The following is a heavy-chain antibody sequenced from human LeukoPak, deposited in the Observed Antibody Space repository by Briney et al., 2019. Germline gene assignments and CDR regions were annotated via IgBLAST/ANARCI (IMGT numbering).Heavy chain of an antibody. D-gene: IGHD3-22*01. V-gene: IGHV3-23*01. Sequence: GGSLRLSCAASGFTFSNYAMSWVRQAPGKGLEWVSAISGSGGSTYYADSVKGRFTISRDNSKNTLYLQMNSLRAEDTAVYYCAKARGYYDSSGYYFFPRGFDPWGQGTLVTVSS. J-gene: IGHJ5*02. CDR1: GFTFSNYA. CDR3: AKARGYYDSSGYYFFPRGFDP. CDR2: ISGSGGST.